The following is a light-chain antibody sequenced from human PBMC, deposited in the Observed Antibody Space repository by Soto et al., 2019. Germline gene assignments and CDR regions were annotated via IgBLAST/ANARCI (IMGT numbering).Light chain of an antibody. CDR2: KAS. CDR1: QSISSW. Sequence: DIQMTQSPSTLSASVGDRVTIXXRASQSISSWLAWYQQKPGKAPKLLIYKASSLESGVPSRFSGSGSGTEFTLTISSLQPDDFATYYCQQYNSYSFFGQGTRLEIK. J-gene: IGKJ5*01. V-gene: IGKV1-5*03. CDR3: QQYNSYSF.